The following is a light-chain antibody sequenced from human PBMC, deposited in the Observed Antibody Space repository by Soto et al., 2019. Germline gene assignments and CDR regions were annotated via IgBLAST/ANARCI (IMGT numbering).Light chain of an antibody. V-gene: IGLV2-14*01. CDR3: SSYTSSSLYV. J-gene: IGLJ1*01. CDR1: SSDVGGYNY. CDR2: DVS. Sequence: QSALTQPASVSGSPGQSITISCTGTSSDVGGYNYVSWYQQHPGKAPKLMIYDVSNRPSGVSNCFSGSKSGNTASLTISGLQAEDEADYYCSSYTSSSLYVFGTGTKVTV.